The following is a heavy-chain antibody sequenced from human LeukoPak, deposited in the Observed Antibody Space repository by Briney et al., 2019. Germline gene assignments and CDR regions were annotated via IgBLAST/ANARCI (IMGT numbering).Heavy chain of an antibody. CDR2: ISWNSGSI. Sequence: GGSLRLSCAASGFTFDDYAMHWVRQAPGKGLEWVSGISWNSGSIGYADSVKGRFTISRDNAKNSLYLQMNSLRAEDTALYYCARSGDLVDYWGQGTLVTVSS. V-gene: IGHV3-9*01. J-gene: IGHJ4*02. D-gene: IGHD3-10*01. CDR3: ARSGDLVDY. CDR1: GFTFDDYA.